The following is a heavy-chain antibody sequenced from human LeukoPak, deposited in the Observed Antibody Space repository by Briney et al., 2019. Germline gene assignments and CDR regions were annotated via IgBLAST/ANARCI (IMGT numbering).Heavy chain of an antibody. J-gene: IGHJ4*02. CDR3: ARGHRITIFGVVIPTNRHFDY. D-gene: IGHD3-3*01. CDR2: VNHSGST. V-gene: IGHV4-34*01. CDR1: GGSFSGYY. Sequence: SETLSLTCAVYGGSFSGYYWSWIRQPPGKGLEWIGEVNHSGSTNYNPSLKSRVTISVDTSKNQFSLKLSSVTAADTAVYYCARGHRITIFGVVIPTNRHFDYWGQGTLVTVSS.